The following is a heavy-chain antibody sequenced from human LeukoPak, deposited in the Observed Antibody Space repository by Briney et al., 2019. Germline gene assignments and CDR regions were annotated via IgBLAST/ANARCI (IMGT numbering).Heavy chain of an antibody. CDR1: GFTVSSYY. V-gene: IGHV3-53*01. CDR3: AREGYQLPYFDY. Sequence: QPGGSLRLSCAASGFTVSSYYMNWVRQAPGKGLEWVSVIYRGDSTYYADSVKGRFTNSRDNSKNTLYLQMNSLGAEDTAVYYCAREGYQLPYFDYWGQGTLVTVSS. J-gene: IGHJ4*02. CDR2: IYRGDST. D-gene: IGHD2-2*01.